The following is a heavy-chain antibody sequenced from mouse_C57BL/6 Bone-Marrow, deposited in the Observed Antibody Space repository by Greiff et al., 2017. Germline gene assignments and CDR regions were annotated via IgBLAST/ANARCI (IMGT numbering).Heavy chain of an antibody. V-gene: IGHV5-9-1*02. Sequence: EVQGVESGEGLVKPGGSLKLSCAASGFTFSSYAMSWVRQTPEKRLEWVAYISSGGDYIYYADTVKGRFTISRDNARNTLYLQMSSLKSEDTAMYYCTRGAVYYYAMDYWGQGTSVTVSS. J-gene: IGHJ4*01. CDR2: ISSGGDYI. CDR3: TRGAVYYYAMDY. CDR1: GFTFSSYA.